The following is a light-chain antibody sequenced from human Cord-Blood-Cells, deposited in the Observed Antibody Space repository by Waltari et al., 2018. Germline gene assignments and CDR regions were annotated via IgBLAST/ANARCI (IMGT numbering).Light chain of an antibody. CDR1: SSDVGSYNL. Sequence: QSALTQPASVSGSPGQSITISCTGTSSDVGSYNLVSWYQQHPAKAPKLMIYEGSKRPSGFSNRFSGSKSGNTASLTISGLQAEDEADYYCCSYAGSNWVFGGGTKLTVL. V-gene: IGLV2-23*01. CDR2: EGS. CDR3: CSYAGSNWV. J-gene: IGLJ3*02.